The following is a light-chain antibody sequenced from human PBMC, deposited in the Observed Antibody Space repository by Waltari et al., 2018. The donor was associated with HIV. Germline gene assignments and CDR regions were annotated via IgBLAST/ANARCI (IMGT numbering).Light chain of an antibody. V-gene: IGLV3-25*03. CDR3: HSADISGTHRV. CDR1: ALPKQY. CDR2: KDS. J-gene: IGLJ3*02. Sequence: SYELTQPPSVSVSPGQTARITCSGDALPKQYAHWYQQKPGQAPVVVISKDSERHSRIPERFSGSSSGTTVTLTISGVQAEDEADYYCHSADISGTHRVFGGGTKLTVL.